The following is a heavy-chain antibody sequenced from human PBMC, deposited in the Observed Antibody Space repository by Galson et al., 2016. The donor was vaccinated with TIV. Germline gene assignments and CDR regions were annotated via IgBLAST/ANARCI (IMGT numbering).Heavy chain of an antibody. CDR1: GFPFSNYF. CDR2: ISGSGGAV. D-gene: IGHD1-1*01. J-gene: IGHJ4*02. CDR3: VTATTTPHDY. Sequence: SLRLSCAASGFPFSNYFMYWVRQAPGKGLEWISSISGSGGAVYYADFVKDRFTISRDNAKNSLFLQMNSLRAEDTAVYYCVTATTTPHDYWGQGTLVTVSS. V-gene: IGHV3-48*01.